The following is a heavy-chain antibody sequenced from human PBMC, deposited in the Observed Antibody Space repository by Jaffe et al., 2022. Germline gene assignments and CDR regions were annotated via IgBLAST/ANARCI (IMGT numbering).Heavy chain of an antibody. V-gene: IGHV1-2*02. CDR2: INPKNGGT. CDR3: TRGISIVIVPAAMPD. D-gene: IGHD2-2*01. Sequence: QVQLMQSGAEVKKPGASVKVSCKASGYTFTGYYMHWVRQAPGQGLEWMGWINPKNGGTNYAQKFQGRVTMTRDTSISTIYMELSSLRSDDTAIYYCTRGISIVIVPAAMPDWGQGTLVTVSS. CDR1: GYTFTGYY. J-gene: IGHJ4*02.